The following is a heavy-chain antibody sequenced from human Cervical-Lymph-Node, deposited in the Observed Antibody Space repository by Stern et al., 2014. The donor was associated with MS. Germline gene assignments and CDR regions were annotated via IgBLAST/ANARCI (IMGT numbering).Heavy chain of an antibody. CDR2: IFPVLGTP. CDR1: GGTFSKFP. Sequence: VHLVESGAEVTKPGSSVKVSCKASGGTFSKFPSSWVRQAPGQGLEWMGGIFPVLGTPTCAQEFRGRVTITAVVSTSTVYMELSSLRSDDTAVYYCALSSETSDRWYSLGYDLWGQGTLVTVSS. V-gene: IGHV1-69*01. D-gene: IGHD6-13*01. J-gene: IGHJ5*02. CDR3: ALSSETSDRWYSLGYDL.